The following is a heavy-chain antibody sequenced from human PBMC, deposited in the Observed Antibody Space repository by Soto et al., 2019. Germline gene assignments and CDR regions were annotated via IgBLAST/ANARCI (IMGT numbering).Heavy chain of an antibody. D-gene: IGHD2-21*01. J-gene: IGHJ4*02. Sequence: GGSLRLSCAASGFTFSSYGMHWVRQAPGKGLERVAVIWYDGSNKYYANSVKGRFTISRANSKNTLYLQMNSLRAEDTAVYYCARDRPAPQIASYYFDYWGQGTLVTVSS. CDR3: ARDRPAPQIASYYFDY. CDR2: IWYDGSNK. CDR1: GFTFSSYG. V-gene: IGHV3-33*01.